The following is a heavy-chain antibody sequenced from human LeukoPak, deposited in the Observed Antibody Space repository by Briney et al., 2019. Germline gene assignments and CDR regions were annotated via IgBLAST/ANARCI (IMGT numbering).Heavy chain of an antibody. CDR3: ASVGSVHSSTYDWFDP. CDR2: ISAYNGNT. J-gene: IGHJ5*02. CDR1: GYTFTSYG. D-gene: IGHD6-13*01. Sequence: ASVKVSCKASGYTFTSYGISWVRQAPGQGLEWMGWISAYNGNTNYAQKLQGRVTMTTDTSTSTAYMELRSLRSDDTAVYYCASVGSVHSSTYDWFDPWGQGTLVTVSS. V-gene: IGHV1-18*01.